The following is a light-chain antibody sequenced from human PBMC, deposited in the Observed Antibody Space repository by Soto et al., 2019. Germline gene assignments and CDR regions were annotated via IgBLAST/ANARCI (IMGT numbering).Light chain of an antibody. CDR3: QVRDGWPT. Sequence: IVLTQSPATLSLSPGERAALSCRASQSVSTSLAWYQHKPGQAPRLIIYDASKRAPGIPARFSGSGSGTDFTLTISSPEPEDFAVYYCQVRDGWPTLGQGTKVDIK. CDR1: QSVSTS. V-gene: IGKV3-11*01. J-gene: IGKJ1*01. CDR2: DAS.